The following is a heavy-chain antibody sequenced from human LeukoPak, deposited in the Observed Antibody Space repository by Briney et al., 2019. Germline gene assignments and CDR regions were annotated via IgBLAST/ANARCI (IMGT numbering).Heavy chain of an antibody. CDR1: GYRFTSYW. CDR2: IYSGDSDT. CDR3: ARHVSVWGSYRDY. Sequence: GEALETSFKSSGYRFTSYWIGWVRPMPGKGLGWMGIIYSGDSDTRYRPSFQGQVTISADKSISTAYLQWSSLKASDTAMYYCARHVSVWGSYRDYWGQGTLVTVSS. D-gene: IGHD3-16*02. V-gene: IGHV5-51*01. J-gene: IGHJ4*02.